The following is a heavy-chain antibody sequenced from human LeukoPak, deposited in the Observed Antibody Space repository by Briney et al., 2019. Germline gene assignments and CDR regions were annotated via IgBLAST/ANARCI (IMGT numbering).Heavy chain of an antibody. D-gene: IGHD3-10*01. Sequence: GGSLRLSCAASGFTFSSYAMSWVRQAPGKGLEWVSAISGSGASTYYAASVKGRFTISSDNSKNTLYLQMNSLRAEDTAVYYCAKWKDCLWFGELSQRGYYFDYWGQGTLVTVSS. CDR1: GFTFSSYA. CDR3: AKWKDCLWFGELSQRGYYFDY. J-gene: IGHJ4*02. CDR2: ISGSGAST. V-gene: IGHV3-23*01.